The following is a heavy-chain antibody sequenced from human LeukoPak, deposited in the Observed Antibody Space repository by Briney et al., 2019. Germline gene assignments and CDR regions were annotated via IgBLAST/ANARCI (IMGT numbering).Heavy chain of an antibody. D-gene: IGHD3-22*01. CDR1: GGSFSGYY. Sequence: SETLSLTCAVYGGSFSGYYWSRIRQPPGKGLEWIGEINHSGSTNYNPSLKSRVTISVDTSKNQFSLKLSSVTAADTAVYYCARQVFITMIVVVPDTADAFDIWGQGTMVTVSS. V-gene: IGHV4-34*01. CDR3: ARQVFITMIVVVPDTADAFDI. J-gene: IGHJ3*02. CDR2: INHSGST.